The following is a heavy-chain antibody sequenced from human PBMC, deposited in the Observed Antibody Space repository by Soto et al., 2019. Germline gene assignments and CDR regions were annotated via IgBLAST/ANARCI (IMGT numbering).Heavy chain of an antibody. CDR1: GVSIGSHF. Sequence: SETLSLTCSVSGVSIGSHFWSWTRQAPGKGPELVGYIYHTVNTNYNPALKSRVTISMDTSENQLSLQLSSVTAADTAVYYCARLQYTVVTALDIWGQGTMVTVSS. V-gene: IGHV4-59*11. D-gene: IGHD2-15*01. CDR3: ARLQYTVVTALDI. J-gene: IGHJ3*02. CDR2: IYHTVNT.